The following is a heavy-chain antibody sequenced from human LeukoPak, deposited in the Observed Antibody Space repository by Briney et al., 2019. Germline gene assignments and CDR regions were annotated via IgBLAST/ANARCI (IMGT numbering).Heavy chain of an antibody. J-gene: IGHJ4*02. CDR3: ARRGYSYGFYFDY. Sequence: GEPLKIFCKGSGYSFTSYWIGWVRQMPGKGLEWMGIIYPGDSDTRYSPSFQGQVTISADKSISTAYLQWSSLKASDTAMYYCARRGYSYGFYFDYWGQGTLVTVSS. CDR2: IYPGDSDT. D-gene: IGHD5-18*01. V-gene: IGHV5-51*01. CDR1: GYSFTSYW.